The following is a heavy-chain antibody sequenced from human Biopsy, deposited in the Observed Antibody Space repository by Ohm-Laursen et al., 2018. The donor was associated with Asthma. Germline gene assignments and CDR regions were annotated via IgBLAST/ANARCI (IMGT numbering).Heavy chain of an antibody. Sequence: SVKVSCKVPGGTFSNFAISWVRQAPGQGLEWLGGIMTVFGTTNYAQKFQGRVTITADESTSTAYMEVTSLGSEDTAIYYCARCQVGYSSGWSLLLKKIYYSGMDVWGQGTAVTVSS. CDR2: IMTVFGTT. CDR3: ARCQVGYSSGWSLLLKKIYYSGMDV. CDR1: GGTFSNFA. D-gene: IGHD6-19*01. J-gene: IGHJ6*02. V-gene: IGHV1-69*13.